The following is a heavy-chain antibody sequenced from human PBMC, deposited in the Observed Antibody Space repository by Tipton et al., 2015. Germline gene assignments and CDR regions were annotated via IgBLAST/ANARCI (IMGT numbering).Heavy chain of an antibody. CDR1: GGSISHYY. D-gene: IGHD2-21*02. V-gene: IGHV4-59*01. J-gene: IGHJ5*02. CDR3: TKFNCGGDCYSYRGWFDP. Sequence: LRLSCTVSGGSISHYYWSWIRQPPGKGLEWIGHIYDSGITNHNPSLKSRVTISIDTSKNLFSLKLNSVTAADTAVYYCTKFNCGGDCYSYRGWFDPWGQGTLVTVSS. CDR2: IYDSGIT.